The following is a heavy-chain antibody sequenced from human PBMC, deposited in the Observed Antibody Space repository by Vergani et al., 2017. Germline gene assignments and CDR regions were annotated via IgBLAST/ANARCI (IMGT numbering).Heavy chain of an antibody. V-gene: IGHV1-69*01. CDR3: ARVPRTTVRYESNWFDP. J-gene: IGHJ5*02. CDR2: IIPIFGTA. CDR1: GGTFSSYA. D-gene: IGHD4-17*01. Sequence: QVQLVQSGAEVKKPGSSVKVSCKASGGTFSSYAISWVRQAPGQGLEWLGGIIPIFGTANYAQKFQGRVTITADESTSTAYMELSSLRSEDTAVYYGARVPRTTVRYESNWFDPWGQGTLVTVAS.